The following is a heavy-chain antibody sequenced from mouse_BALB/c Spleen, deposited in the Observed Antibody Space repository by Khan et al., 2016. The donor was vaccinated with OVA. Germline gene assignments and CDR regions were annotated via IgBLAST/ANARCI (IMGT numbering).Heavy chain of an antibody. CDR3: ASNRNGYFDY. J-gene: IGHJ2*01. CDR1: GFSLTNYG. Sequence: QVQLKESGPGLVQPSQSLSITCTVSGFSLTNYGVHWVRQSPGKGLEWLGMIWRGGITDYNATFISRLTISKDNSRSQVFFKMNSMRASDTAIYYYASNRNGYFDYWGQGTTRTVSS. V-gene: IGHV2-2*02. D-gene: IGHD1-1*02. CDR2: IWRGGIT.